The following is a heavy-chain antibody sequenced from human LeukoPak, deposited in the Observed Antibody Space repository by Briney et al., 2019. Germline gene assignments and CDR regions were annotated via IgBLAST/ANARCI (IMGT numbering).Heavy chain of an antibody. J-gene: IGHJ4*02. CDR3: GRDPGWLVRGNFDY. CDR1: GFTFSSYW. CDR2: IKQDGSEK. Sequence: PGGSLRLSCAASGFTFSSYWMSWVRPAPGKGLERVANIKQDGSEKYYVDSVKGRFTISRDNAKNSLYLQMNSLRDEDTAVYYCGRDPGWLVRGNFDYWGQGTLVTVSS. D-gene: IGHD6-19*01. V-gene: IGHV3-7*01.